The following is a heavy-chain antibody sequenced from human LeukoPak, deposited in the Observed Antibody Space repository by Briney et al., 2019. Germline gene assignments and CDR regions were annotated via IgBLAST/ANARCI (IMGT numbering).Heavy chain of an antibody. CDR3: ATDSGSYRHDAFDM. D-gene: IGHD1-26*01. Sequence: GGSLRLSCAASGFTFSSYGMHWVRQAPGKGLEWVAFIRYDGSNKYYADSVKGRFTISRDNAKNSLYLQMNSLRVEDTAVYYCATDSGSYRHDAFDMWGQGITVTVSS. J-gene: IGHJ3*02. CDR1: GFTFSSYG. CDR2: IRYDGSNK. V-gene: IGHV3-30*02.